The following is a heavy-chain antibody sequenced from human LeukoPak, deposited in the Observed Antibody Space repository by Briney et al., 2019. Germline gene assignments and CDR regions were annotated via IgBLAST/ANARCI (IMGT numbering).Heavy chain of an antibody. CDR2: IYPGDSDP. V-gene: IGHV5-51*01. CDR3: ARFGVGSSWPFDY. J-gene: IGHJ4*02. CDR1: GYSFPSYW. D-gene: IGHD6-13*01. Sequence: GESLMISCKGSGYSFPSYWIGWVRQLPGKGLEWMGIIYPGDSDPRYSPSFQGQVTISADKSISTAYLQWSSLKASDTAMYYCARFGVGSSWPFDYWGQGNLVTVSS.